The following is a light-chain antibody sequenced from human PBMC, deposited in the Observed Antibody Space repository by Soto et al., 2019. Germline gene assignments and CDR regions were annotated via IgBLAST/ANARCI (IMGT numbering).Light chain of an antibody. J-gene: IGLJ3*02. V-gene: IGLV2-14*03. CDR3: CSYSVTNSLE. CDR2: DVS. CDR1: RSDVGGYDY. Sequence: QAVLTQPASVSGSTGQSITISCAGSRSDVGGYDYVSWYQQHPGKPPKLIIFDVSHRPSGISIRFSGSKSGSTAFLTISGLQTEDDADYYCCSYSVTNSLEFGVGTKLNVL.